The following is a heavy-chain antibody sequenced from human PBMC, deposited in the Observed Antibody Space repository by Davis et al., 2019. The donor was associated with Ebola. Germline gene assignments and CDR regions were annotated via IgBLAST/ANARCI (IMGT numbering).Heavy chain of an antibody. J-gene: IGHJ6*04. CDR1: GFTFSSYS. D-gene: IGHD1-14*01. Sequence: PGGSLRLSCAASGFTFSSYSMNWVRQAPGKGLEWVSSISSSSSYIYYADSVKGRFTISRDNAKNSLYLQMNSLRAEDTAVYYCARRVAQRITAAYYYGMDVWGKGTTVTVSS. V-gene: IGHV3-21*01. CDR3: ARRVAQRITAAYYYGMDV. CDR2: ISSSSSYI.